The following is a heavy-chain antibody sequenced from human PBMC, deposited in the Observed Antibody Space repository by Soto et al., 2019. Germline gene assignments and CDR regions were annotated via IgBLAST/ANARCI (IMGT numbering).Heavy chain of an antibody. J-gene: IGHJ5*02. CDR1: GFTFRSFT. CDR2: ISSNSAYI. D-gene: IGHD6-13*01. Sequence: GGSLRLSXAASGFTFRSFTMNWVRQAPGKGLEWVSTISSNSAYIYYTDALRGRFTISRDNAKNSLHLQMNSLRAEDTAVYYCTRDASRDSSARGWFDPWGPGTLVTVSS. CDR3: TRDASRDSSARGWFDP. V-gene: IGHV3-21*01.